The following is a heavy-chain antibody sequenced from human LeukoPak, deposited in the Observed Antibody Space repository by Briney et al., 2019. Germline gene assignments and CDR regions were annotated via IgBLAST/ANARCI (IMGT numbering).Heavy chain of an antibody. D-gene: IGHD3-9*01. CDR3: ARGLRYFDWLSPLDY. Sequence: SETLSLTCAVYGGSFSGYYWSWIPQPPGKGLEWIGEINHSGSTNYNTSLKSRVTISVDTSKNQFSLKLSSVTAADTAVYYCARGLRYFDWLSPLDYWGQGTLVTVSS. V-gene: IGHV4-34*01. CDR1: GGSFSGYY. J-gene: IGHJ4*02. CDR2: INHSGST.